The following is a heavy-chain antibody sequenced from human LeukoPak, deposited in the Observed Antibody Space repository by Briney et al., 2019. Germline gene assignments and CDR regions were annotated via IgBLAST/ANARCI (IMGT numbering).Heavy chain of an antibody. CDR3: ARLGRDGYNSVPLNY. Sequence: GASVKVSCKASGYTFTGYYMHWVRQAPGQGLEWMGWINPNSGGTNYAQKFQGRVTMTRDTSISTAYMELSRLRSDDTAVYYCARLGRDGYNSVPLNYWGQGTLVTVSS. D-gene: IGHD5-24*01. J-gene: IGHJ4*02. V-gene: IGHV1-2*02. CDR2: INPNSGGT. CDR1: GYTFTGYY.